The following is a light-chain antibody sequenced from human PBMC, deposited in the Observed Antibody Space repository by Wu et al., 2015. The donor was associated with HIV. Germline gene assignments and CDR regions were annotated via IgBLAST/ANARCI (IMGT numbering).Light chain of an antibody. CDR2: GAS. J-gene: IGKJ2*03. CDR3: QQYGSSPPYS. V-gene: IGKV3-20*01. Sequence: DNVLTQSPDTLSLFPGERATLSCRASQSVSSTYLAWYQQRPGQAPRLLLYGASSRATGIPDRFSGSGSGTDFTLTISRLEPEDFAVYYCQQYGSSPPYSFGQGTRLEIK. CDR1: QSVSSTY.